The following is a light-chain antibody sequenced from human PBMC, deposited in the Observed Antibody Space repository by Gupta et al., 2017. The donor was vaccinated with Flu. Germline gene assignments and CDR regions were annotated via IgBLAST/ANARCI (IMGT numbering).Light chain of an antibody. Sequence: QAGLTQPPSVSKGLRQTATLTCTGNSNNVGNQGAAWLQQHQGHPPKVLSDRNNTRPSGISERFYASRSGNTDSLTITGLQPEDEADYYCSAWDSSLNEAVFGGGTKVTVL. J-gene: IGLJ3*02. CDR1: SNNVGNQG. CDR3: SAWDSSLNEAV. CDR2: RNN. V-gene: IGLV10-54*04.